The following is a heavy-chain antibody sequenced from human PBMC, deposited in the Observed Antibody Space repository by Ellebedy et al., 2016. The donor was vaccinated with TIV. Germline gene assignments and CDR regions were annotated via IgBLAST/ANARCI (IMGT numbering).Heavy chain of an antibody. V-gene: IGHV1-69*04. CDR1: GGTFSRYA. CDR2: IIPILGIA. CDR3: ARDIRDLD. Sequence: AASVKVSCKASGGTFSRYAINWVRQAPGQGLEWMGRIIPILGIANYAQKFQGRVTITADKSTSTAYMELSSLRSEDTAVYYCARDIRDLDWGQGTLVTVSS. D-gene: IGHD1-14*01. J-gene: IGHJ4*02.